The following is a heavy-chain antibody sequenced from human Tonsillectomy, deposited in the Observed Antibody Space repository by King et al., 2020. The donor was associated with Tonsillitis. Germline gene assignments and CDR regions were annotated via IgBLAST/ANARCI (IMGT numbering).Heavy chain of an antibody. D-gene: IGHD6-19*01. CDR2: XXYSGTT. CDR3: ARDLGYSSGWELDY. Sequence: VQLQESGPGLVKPSETLSLTCNVSGGSIRNYYWSWIRXXPGKGLXWIXYXXYSGTTNYNPSLKSRVTMSVDTSXNQVSLKLSSVTAADTAVYYCARDLGYSSGWELDYWGQGTLVTVSS. CDR1: GGSIRNYY. J-gene: IGHJ4*02. V-gene: IGHV4-59*01.